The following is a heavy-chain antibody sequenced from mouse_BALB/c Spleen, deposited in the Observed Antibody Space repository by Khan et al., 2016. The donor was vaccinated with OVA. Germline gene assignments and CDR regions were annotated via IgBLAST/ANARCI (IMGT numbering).Heavy chain of an antibody. V-gene: IGHV1S135*01. Sequence: EVQLQQSAPELVKPGASVKVSCKASGYSFTDYNMFWVKQSLGKSLEWIGYIDPYNGGTNYNQRFMGKATLTVDKSSSTAFKHLNSLTFEDSAVYYLALIDHFCSGFDYWGQGTTLTVSS. CDR2: IDPYNGGT. CDR1: GYSFTDYN. CDR3: ALIDHFCSGFDY. D-gene: IGHD3-2*02. J-gene: IGHJ2*01.